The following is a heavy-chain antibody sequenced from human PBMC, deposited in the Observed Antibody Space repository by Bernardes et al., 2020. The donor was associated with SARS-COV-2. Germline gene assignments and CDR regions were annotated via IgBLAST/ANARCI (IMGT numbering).Heavy chain of an antibody. Sequence: GGSLRLSCAASGFTLSSSHMTWFRQAPGKGLEWVSTLSDGDARTYYADSVKGRFTISRDNSRNTLYLQMNSLRAEDTAVYYCAKDTFEEGYKTDYWGQGTQVTVSS. CDR1: GFTLSSSH. J-gene: IGHJ4*02. CDR2: LSDGDART. D-gene: IGHD5-12*01. V-gene: IGHV3-23*01. CDR3: AKDTFEEGYKTDY.